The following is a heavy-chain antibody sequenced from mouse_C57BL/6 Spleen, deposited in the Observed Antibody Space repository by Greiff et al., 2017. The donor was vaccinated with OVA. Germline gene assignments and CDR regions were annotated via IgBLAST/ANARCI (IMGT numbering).Heavy chain of an antibody. CDR3: ARITGTGGYFDY. J-gene: IGHJ2*01. V-gene: IGHV5-17*01. D-gene: IGHD4-1*01. CDR1: GFTFSDYG. Sequence: EVKLVASGGGLVKPGGSLKLSCAASGFTFSDYGMHWVRQAPEKGLEWVAYISSGSSTIYYADTVKGRFTISRDNARNTLFLQMTSLRSEDTAMYYCARITGTGGYFDYWGQGTTLTVSS. CDR2: ISSGSSTI.